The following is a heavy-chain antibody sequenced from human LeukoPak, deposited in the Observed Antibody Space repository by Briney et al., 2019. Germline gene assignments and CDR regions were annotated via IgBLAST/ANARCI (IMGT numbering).Heavy chain of an antibody. J-gene: IGHJ3*02. CDR1: GFTFSSYS. Sequence: GGSVSLSCAACGFTFSSYSMKWLRQAPGKGREGVSSISSSSRYLYYADSVKGRFTISRDNAKNSLYPPMNSLRAEDTALYYCARASPYYYDSSGYPGGDAFDIWGQGTMVTVSS. D-gene: IGHD3-22*01. V-gene: IGHV3-21*04. CDR2: ISSSSRYL. CDR3: ARASPYYYDSSGYPGGDAFDI.